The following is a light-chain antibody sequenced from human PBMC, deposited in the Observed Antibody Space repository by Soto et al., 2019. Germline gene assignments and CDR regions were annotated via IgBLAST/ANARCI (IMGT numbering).Light chain of an antibody. CDR2: DNN. J-gene: IGLJ3*02. CDR1: SSNIGNNY. CDR3: GTWDSSLSAWV. Sequence: VLTQPPSVSAAPGQKVTISCSGSSSNIGNNYVSWYQQLPGTAPKLLIYDNNKRPSGIPDRFSGSKSGTSATLGITGLQTGDEADYYCGTWDSSLSAWVFGGGTKVTVL. V-gene: IGLV1-51*01.